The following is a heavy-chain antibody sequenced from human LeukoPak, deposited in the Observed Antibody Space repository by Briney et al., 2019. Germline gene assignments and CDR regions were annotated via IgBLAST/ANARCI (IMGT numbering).Heavy chain of an antibody. CDR2: IKQDGSEK. V-gene: IGHV3-7*01. CDR3: AMSPLYYGSGSYYMGLYYYYYMDV. Sequence: GGSLRLSCAASGFHFTTYWMGWVRQAPGKVLEWVANIKQDGSEKYYVDSVKGRFTISRDNAKNSLYLQMNSLRAEDTAVYYCAMSPLYYGSGSYYMGLYYYYYMDVWGKGTTVTVSS. D-gene: IGHD3-10*01. J-gene: IGHJ6*03. CDR1: GFHFTTYW.